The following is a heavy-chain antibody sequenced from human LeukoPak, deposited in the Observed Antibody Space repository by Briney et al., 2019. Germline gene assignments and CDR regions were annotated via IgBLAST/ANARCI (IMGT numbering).Heavy chain of an antibody. CDR2: ISGSGGST. J-gene: IGHJ3*02. Sequence: GGSLRLSCAASGFTFSSYAMSWVRQAPGKGLEWVSAISGSGGSTYYADSVKGRFTISRDNSKNTLYLPMNSLRAEDTAVYYCANFVGATPDAFDIWGQGTMVTVSS. CDR3: ANFVGATPDAFDI. V-gene: IGHV3-23*01. CDR1: GFTFSSYA. D-gene: IGHD1-26*01.